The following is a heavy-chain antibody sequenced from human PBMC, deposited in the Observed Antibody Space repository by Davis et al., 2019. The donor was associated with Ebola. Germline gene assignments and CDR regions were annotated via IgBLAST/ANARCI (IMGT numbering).Heavy chain of an antibody. Sequence: ASVTVSCKASGYTFTGYYMHWVRQAPAQGLEWMGIINPSGGSTSYAQKFQGRVTMTRDTSTSTVYMELSSLRSEDTAVYYCARDLRELIVGGAFDIWGQGTMVTVFS. CDR3: ARDLRELIVGGAFDI. CDR1: GYTFTGYY. D-gene: IGHD3-22*01. V-gene: IGHV1-46*01. J-gene: IGHJ3*02. CDR2: INPSGGST.